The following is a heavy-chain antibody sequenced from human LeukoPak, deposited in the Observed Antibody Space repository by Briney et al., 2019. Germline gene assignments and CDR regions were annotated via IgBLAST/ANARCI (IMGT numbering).Heavy chain of an antibody. Sequence: GGSLRLSCAASGFTFSSYGMHWVRQAPGKGLEWVAVISYDGSNKYYADSVKGRFTISRDNSKNTLYLQMNSLRAEDTAVYYCARSYLSGYDILTYYFDYWGQGTLVTVSS. J-gene: IGHJ4*02. CDR2: ISYDGSNK. V-gene: IGHV3-30*19. CDR3: ARSYLSGYDILTYYFDY. D-gene: IGHD3-9*01. CDR1: GFTFSSYG.